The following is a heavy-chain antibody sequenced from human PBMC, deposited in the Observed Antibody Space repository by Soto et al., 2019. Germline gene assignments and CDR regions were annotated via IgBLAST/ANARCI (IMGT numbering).Heavy chain of an antibody. D-gene: IGHD3-10*01. CDR2: IYPGDSDT. CDR3: ARVSGSGTWRYSSYYYPMYV. J-gene: IGHJ6*02. V-gene: IGHV5-51*01. Sequence: GESLKISCKASGYNFAHYWIAWVRQMSGKGLEWMGIIYPGDSDTRYSPSVEGQVTVSVDKSATTAYLQWSSLKASDTARYYCARVSGSGTWRYSSYYYPMYVWGQGTTVTVSS. CDR1: GYNFAHYW.